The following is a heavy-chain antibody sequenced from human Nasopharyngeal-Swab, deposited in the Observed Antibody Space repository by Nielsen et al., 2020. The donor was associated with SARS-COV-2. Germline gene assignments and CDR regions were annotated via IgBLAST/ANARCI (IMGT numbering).Heavy chain of an antibody. CDR1: GGSVSSGSYY. D-gene: IGHD3-10*01. CDR2: IYYSGST. Sequence: SETLSLTCTVSGGSVSSGSYYWSWIRQPPGKGLEWIGYIYYSGSTNYNPSLKSRVTISVDTSKNQFSLKLSSVTAADTAVYYCARDRVGSGSYYTAYYYYGMDVWGQGTTVTVSS. CDR3: ARDRVGSGSYYTAYYYYGMDV. J-gene: IGHJ6*02. V-gene: IGHV4-61*01.